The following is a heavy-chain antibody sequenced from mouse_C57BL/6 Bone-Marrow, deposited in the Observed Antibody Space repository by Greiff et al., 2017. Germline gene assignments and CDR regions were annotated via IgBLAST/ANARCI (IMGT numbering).Heavy chain of an antibody. D-gene: IGHD3-3*01. J-gene: IGHJ4*01. CDR3: AWGLRGNAMDY. CDR1: GYTFTSYW. Sequence: QVQLQQSGAELVKPGASVKMSCKASGYTFTSYWITWVKQRPGQGLEWIGDIYPGSGSTNYNEKFKSKATLTVDTSSSTAYMQLSSLTSEDSAVYYCAWGLRGNAMDYWGQGTSVTVSS. V-gene: IGHV1-55*01. CDR2: IYPGSGST.